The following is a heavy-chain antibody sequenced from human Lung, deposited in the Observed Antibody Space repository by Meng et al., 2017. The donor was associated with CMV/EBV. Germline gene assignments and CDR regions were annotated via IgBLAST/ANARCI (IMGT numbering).Heavy chain of an antibody. CDR2: IYHSGST. D-gene: IGHD4-11*01. J-gene: IGHJ5*02. V-gene: IGHV4-38-2*02. Sequence: LSCTVSGYSISSGYYWGWIRQPPGKGLEWIGSIYHSGSTYYHPSLKSRVTISVDTSKNQFSLKVRSVTAADTAVYHCARSSSTVFWFDPWGQGTLVTVSS. CDR1: GYSISSGYY. CDR3: ARSSSTVFWFDP.